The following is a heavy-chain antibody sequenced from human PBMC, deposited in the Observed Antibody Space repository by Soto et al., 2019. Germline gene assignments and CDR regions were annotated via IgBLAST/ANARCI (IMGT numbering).Heavy chain of an antibody. CDR1: GFTFSHYG. CDR3: ARYSGKYQGPIDY. D-gene: IGHD5-12*01. CDR2: ISYDGSNK. Sequence: QVQLVESGGGVVQPGRSLRLSCAASGFTFSHYGIHWVRQAPGKWLEWLAVISYDGSNKHYADSVKGRFTVTRDNSKNTLYLKMNSPEAEDTAGYFCARYSGKYQGPIDYWGEGTLVTVSS. V-gene: IGHV3-30*03. J-gene: IGHJ4*02.